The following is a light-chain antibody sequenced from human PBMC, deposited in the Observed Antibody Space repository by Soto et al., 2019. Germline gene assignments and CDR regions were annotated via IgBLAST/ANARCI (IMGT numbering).Light chain of an antibody. CDR2: TAS. Sequence: DIQMTQSPSSLSASVGDRVTITCRASVGISNFVAWYQQKPGKPPIPLISTASTLQSGVPSRFSGSGSETEFTLTISSLQPEDVATYYCQKCNSAPFTFVPGTKGAIK. CDR1: VGISNF. V-gene: IGKV1-27*01. J-gene: IGKJ3*01. CDR3: QKCNSAPFT.